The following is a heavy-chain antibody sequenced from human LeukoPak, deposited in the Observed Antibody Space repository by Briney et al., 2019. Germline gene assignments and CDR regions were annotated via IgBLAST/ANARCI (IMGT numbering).Heavy chain of an antibody. D-gene: IGHD6-13*01. Sequence: SETLSLTCTVSGGSISSSSYYWGWIRQPPGKGLEWIGSIYYSGSTYYNPSLKSRVTISVDTSKNQFSLKLSSVTAADTAVYYCARAGYRSRIAAAGTALYYWGQGTLVTVSS. CDR2: IYYSGST. CDR1: GGSISSSSYY. CDR3: ARAGYRSRIAAAGTALYY. V-gene: IGHV4-39*07. J-gene: IGHJ4*02.